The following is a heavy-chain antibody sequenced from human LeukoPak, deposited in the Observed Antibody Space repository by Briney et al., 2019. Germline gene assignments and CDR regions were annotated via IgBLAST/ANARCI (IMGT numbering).Heavy chain of an antibody. CDR3: ARIGASSWYEDY. CDR2: ISSSGSTI. Sequence: PGGSLRLSCVASGFTFSDYYMSWIRQAPGKGLEWVSYISSSGSTIYYADSVKGRFTISRDNAKNSLYLQMNSPRAEDTAVYYCARIGASSWYEDYWGQGTLVTVSS. CDR1: GFTFSDYY. D-gene: IGHD6-13*01. V-gene: IGHV3-11*01. J-gene: IGHJ4*02.